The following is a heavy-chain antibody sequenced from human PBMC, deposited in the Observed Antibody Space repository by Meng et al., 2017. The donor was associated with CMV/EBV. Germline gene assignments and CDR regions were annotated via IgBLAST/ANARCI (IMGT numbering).Heavy chain of an antibody. CDR2: IKQDGSEK. Sequence: GESLKISCAASGFTFSSYWMSWVRQAPGKGLEWVANIKQDGSEKSYVDSVKGRFTISRDNAKNSLYLQMNSLRAEDTAVYYCARPRGGIAVDWGQGTLVTVSS. D-gene: IGHD6-19*01. J-gene: IGHJ4*02. CDR3: ARPRGGIAVD. V-gene: IGHV3-7*01. CDR1: GFTFSSYW.